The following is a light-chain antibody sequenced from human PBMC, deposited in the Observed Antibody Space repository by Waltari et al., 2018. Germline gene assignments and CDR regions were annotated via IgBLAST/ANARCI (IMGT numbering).Light chain of an antibody. J-gene: IGKJ1*01. CDR3: QHRYNWPRT. Sequence: ILLTQSPVILSVSPGGRATPSCRASQSLSNNLAWYQQKPGQAPRLLIYDASNRATGIPARFSGSGSGTDFTLTIASLEPEDLAVYYCQHRYNWPRTFGQGTMVEIK. V-gene: IGKV3-11*01. CDR2: DAS. CDR1: QSLSNN.